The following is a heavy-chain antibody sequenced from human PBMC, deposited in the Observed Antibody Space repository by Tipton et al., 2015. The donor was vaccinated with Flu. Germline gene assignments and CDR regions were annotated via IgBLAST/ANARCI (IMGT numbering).Heavy chain of an antibody. V-gene: IGHV3-74*03. CDR3: ATDWPFCLDV. J-gene: IGHJ6*02. Sequence: SLRLSCAYSGPTFSDSWMHWVRQVPGKGLVWVARINNDGSDTKYADSAKGRFTISRDNAKNMLFLQMKSLRAEDTAVYYCATDWPFCLDVWGQGTTVTVSS. CDR2: INNDGSDT. CDR1: GPTFSDSW.